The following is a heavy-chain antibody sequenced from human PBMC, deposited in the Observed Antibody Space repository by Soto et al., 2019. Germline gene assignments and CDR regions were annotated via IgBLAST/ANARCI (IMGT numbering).Heavy chain of an antibody. CDR3: ARDPLHSSGWYYYYYGMDV. J-gene: IGHJ6*02. V-gene: IGHV6-1*01. CDR1: GDSVSDSSVS. D-gene: IGHD6-19*01. CDR2: TNYGSKWSY. Sequence: PSQTLSLTCAISGDSVSDSSVSWNWIRQSPSRGLEWLGRTNYGSKWSYAYAESVRSRITINADTSKNQFSLHLNSVTAEDTAVYYCARDPLHSSGWYYYYYGMDVWGQGTTVTVSS.